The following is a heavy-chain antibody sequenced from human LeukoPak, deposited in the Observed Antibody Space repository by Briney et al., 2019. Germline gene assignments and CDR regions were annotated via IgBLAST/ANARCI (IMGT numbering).Heavy chain of an antibody. J-gene: IGHJ4*02. CDR1: GFTFSNYA. CDR3: ARCWSLVRRGAFDY. D-gene: IGHD3-10*01. V-gene: IGHV3-23*01. Sequence: GGSLRLSCAASGFTFSNYAMSWVRQAPGRGLEWVSAISGGGGHIYYADSVKGRFTISRDNSNNTLFLQMTSLRSDDTAVYYCARCWSLVRRGAFDYWGQGTLVTVSS. CDR2: ISGGGGHI.